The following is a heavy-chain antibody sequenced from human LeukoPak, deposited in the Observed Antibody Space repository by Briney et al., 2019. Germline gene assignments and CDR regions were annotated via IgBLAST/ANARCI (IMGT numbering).Heavy chain of an antibody. CDR1: GGSFSGYY. Sequence: SETLSLTCAVYGGSFSGYYWSWIRQPPGKGLEWIGEINHSGSTNYNPSLKSRVTISVDTSKNQFSLKLSSVTAAGTAVYYCARDMVVAATPPWYYYYGMDVWGQGTTVTVSS. CDR2: INHSGST. CDR3: ARDMVVAATPPWYYYYGMDV. D-gene: IGHD2-15*01. J-gene: IGHJ6*02. V-gene: IGHV4-34*01.